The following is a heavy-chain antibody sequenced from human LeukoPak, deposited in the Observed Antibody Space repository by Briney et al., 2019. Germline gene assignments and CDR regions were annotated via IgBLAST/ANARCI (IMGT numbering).Heavy chain of an antibody. Sequence: PPETLSLTCTVSGSSMNNYYWSWIRQPPGRGLEWIGYFYNSGSTNYNPSLESRVTIALSTSKTEFSLKLTSVTAADTAVYYCASLGGVSGSGAFDYWGQGTLVTVSS. CDR1: GSSMNNYY. J-gene: IGHJ4*02. CDR3: ASLGGVSGSGAFDY. V-gene: IGHV4-59*01. CDR2: FYNSGST. D-gene: IGHD3-10*01.